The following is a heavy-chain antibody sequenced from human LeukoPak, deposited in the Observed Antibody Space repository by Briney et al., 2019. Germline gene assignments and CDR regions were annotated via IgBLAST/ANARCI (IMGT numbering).Heavy chain of an antibody. CDR3: AKDLVGQWLRTGAFDI. CDR1: GFTFNSYA. CDR2: ISDTGGGT. V-gene: IGHV3-23*01. Sequence: PGGSLRLSCAASGFTFNSYAMTWVRQAPGKGLEWVSTISDTGGGTYYADSVKGRFTISRDNSKNTLYLQMNSLRAEDTAVYYCAKDLVGQWLRTGAFDIWGQGTMVTVSS. D-gene: IGHD6-19*01. J-gene: IGHJ3*02.